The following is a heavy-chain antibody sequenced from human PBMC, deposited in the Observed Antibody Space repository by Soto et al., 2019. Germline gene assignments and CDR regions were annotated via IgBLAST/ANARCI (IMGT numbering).Heavy chain of an antibody. CDR3: TGITWFRGMDV. D-gene: IGHD3-10*01. J-gene: IGHJ6*02. CDR2: TYYKSKWNN. CDR1: GYSVSSNSAG. Sequence: PSHTLSLTCVISGYSVSSNSAGLNWIRQSPSRGLEWLGRTYYKSKWNNDYALSVKSRITINPDTSKNQFSLHLYSVTPEDTAVYYCTGITWFRGMDVWGQGTPVTVSS. V-gene: IGHV6-1*01.